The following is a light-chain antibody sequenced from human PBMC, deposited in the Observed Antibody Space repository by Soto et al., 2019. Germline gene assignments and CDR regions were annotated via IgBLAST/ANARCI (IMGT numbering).Light chain of an antibody. CDR3: QEYRSSRT. CDR2: GAY. V-gene: IGKV3-20*01. J-gene: IGKJ1*01. CDR1: QSVTSNS. Sequence: EIVLTQSPGTLSLSPEERATLSCRASQSVTSNSLAWYQQKPGQAPRLLIYGAYNRATGIPDRFSGSGSGTDFTLTISRLEPEDFAVYYCQEYRSSRTFGLGTKV.